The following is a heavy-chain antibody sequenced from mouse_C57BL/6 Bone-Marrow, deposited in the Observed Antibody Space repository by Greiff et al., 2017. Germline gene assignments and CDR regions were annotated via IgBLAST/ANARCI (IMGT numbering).Heavy chain of an antibody. Sequence: EVMLVESGEGLVKPGGSLKLSCAASGFTFSSYAMSWVRQTPEKRLEWVAYISSGGDYIYYADTVKGRFTISRDNARNTLYLQMSSLKSEDTAMYYCTRARGAWFAYWGQGTLVTVSA. CDR3: TRARGAWFAY. V-gene: IGHV5-9-1*02. CDR2: ISSGGDYI. D-gene: IGHD3-3*01. J-gene: IGHJ3*01. CDR1: GFTFSSYA.